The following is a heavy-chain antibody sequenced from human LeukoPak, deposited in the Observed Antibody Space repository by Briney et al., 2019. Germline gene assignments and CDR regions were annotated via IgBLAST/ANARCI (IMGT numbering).Heavy chain of an antibody. CDR1: GFTVSSNY. J-gene: IGHJ4*02. CDR3: ARDGGMGATYYFDY. V-gene: IGHV3-53*01. CDR2: IYSGGST. Sequence: GGSLRLSCAASGFTVSSNYMSWVRQAPGKGLELVSVIYSGGSTYYADSVKGRFTISRDNSKNTLYLQMNSLRAEDTAVYYWARDGGMGATYYFDYWGQGTLVTVSS. D-gene: IGHD1-26*01.